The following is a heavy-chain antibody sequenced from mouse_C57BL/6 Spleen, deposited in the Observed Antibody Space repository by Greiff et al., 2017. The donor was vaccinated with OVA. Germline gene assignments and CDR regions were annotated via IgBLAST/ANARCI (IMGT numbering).Heavy chain of an antibody. Sequence: EVMLVESEGGLVQPGSSMKLSCTASGFTFSDYYMAWVRQVPEKGLEWVANINYDGSSTYYLDSLKSRFIISRDNAKNILYLQMSSLKSEDTATYYCARDTDYGSSYVGFDYWGQGTTLTVSS. V-gene: IGHV5-16*01. CDR1: GFTFSDYY. CDR2: INYDGSST. CDR3: ARDTDYGSSYVGFDY. J-gene: IGHJ2*01. D-gene: IGHD1-1*01.